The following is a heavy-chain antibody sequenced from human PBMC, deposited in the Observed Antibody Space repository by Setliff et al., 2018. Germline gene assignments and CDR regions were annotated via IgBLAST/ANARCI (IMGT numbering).Heavy chain of an antibody. CDR2: INHSGSS. CDR3: ARGRNVAARLLDS. V-gene: IGHV4-34*08. CDR1: GGTFSDYF. D-gene: IGHD6-6*01. Sequence: PSETLSLTCVASGGTFSDYFWTWIRQSPGKGLEWIGEINHSGSSNYNPSLKSRVTISIDTSNNQFSLKVTSVTAADTGIYYCARGRNVAARLLDSWGQGARVTVSS. J-gene: IGHJ4*02.